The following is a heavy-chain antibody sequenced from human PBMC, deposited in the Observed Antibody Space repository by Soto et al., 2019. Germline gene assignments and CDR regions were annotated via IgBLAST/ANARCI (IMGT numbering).Heavy chain of an antibody. CDR2: INPSGGST. V-gene: IGHV1-46*01. J-gene: IGHJ6*02. D-gene: IGHD2-2*01. CDR3: ARDGEYQLLSEPFTYYYYYGMDV. CDR1: GYTFTSYY. Sequence: ASVKVSCKASGYTFTSYYMHWVRQAPGQGLEWVGIINPSGGSTSYAQKFQGRVTMTRDTSTSTVYMELSSLRSEDTAVYYCARDGEYQLLSEPFTYYYYYGMDVWGQGTTVTVSS.